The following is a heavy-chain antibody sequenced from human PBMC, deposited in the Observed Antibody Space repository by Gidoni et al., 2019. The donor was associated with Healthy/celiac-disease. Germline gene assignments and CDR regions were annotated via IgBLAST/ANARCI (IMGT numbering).Heavy chain of an antibody. CDR1: GGSLRSGSYY. CDR2: IYYSGST. Sequence: QVQLQELGPGLVKPSQTLSLPCTVSGGSLRSGSYYWSWIRQPPGKGLEWIGYIYYSGSTNYNPSLKSRVTISVDTSKNQFSLKLSSVTAADTAVYYCASTTYYYDSSGPPYFDYWGQGTLVTVSS. V-gene: IGHV4-61*01. J-gene: IGHJ4*02. D-gene: IGHD3-22*01. CDR3: ASTTYYYDSSGPPYFDY.